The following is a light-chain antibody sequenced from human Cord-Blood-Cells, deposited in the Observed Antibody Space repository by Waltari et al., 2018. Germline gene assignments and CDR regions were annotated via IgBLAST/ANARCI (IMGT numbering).Light chain of an antibody. CDR3: SSYTSSSTLV. J-gene: IGLJ2*01. CDR1: SSDVGGYNY. CDR2: EVS. Sequence: QSALTQPASVSGSPGQSITISCTGTSSDVGGYNYVSWYQQHPGKAPKLMIYEVSNRPSGVSKRFSGSKSCNTASLTISGLQAEDEADYYCSSYTSSSTLVFGGGTKLTVL. V-gene: IGLV2-14*01.